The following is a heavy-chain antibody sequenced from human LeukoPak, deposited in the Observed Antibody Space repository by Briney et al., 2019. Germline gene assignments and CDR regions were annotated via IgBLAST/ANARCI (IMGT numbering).Heavy chain of an antibody. CDR3: VTQGDGYYSGPFDY. V-gene: IGHV3-64D*06. Sequence: GGSLRLSCSASGFTFNTFAMHWVRQAPGKGLEYVSSISDNGGTTYYADSVKGRFTISRDNSKNTLYLQMSGLRAEDTAVYFCVTQGDGYYSGPFDYWGQGTLVTVSS. CDR2: ISDNGGTT. CDR1: GFTFNTFA. D-gene: IGHD3-22*01. J-gene: IGHJ4*02.